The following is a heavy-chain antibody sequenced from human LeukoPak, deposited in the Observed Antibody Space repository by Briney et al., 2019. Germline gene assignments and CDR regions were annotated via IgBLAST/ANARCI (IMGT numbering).Heavy chain of an antibody. CDR2: MNPNSGNT. CDR1: GYSFTDYD. J-gene: IGHJ6*03. CDR3: ARAVALTYYYYYMDV. V-gene: IGHV1-8*03. Sequence: GASVKVSCKASGYSFTDYDINWVRQATGQGLEWMGWMNPNSGNTGYAQKFQGRVTITRNTSISTAYMELSSLRSEDTAVYYCARAVALTYYYYYMDVWGKGTTVTVSS. D-gene: IGHD6-19*01.